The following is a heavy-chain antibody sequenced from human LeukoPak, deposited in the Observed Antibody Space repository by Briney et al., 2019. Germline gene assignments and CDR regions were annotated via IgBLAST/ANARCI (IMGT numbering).Heavy chain of an antibody. Sequence: GGSLRLSCAASGFTFSAYHINWVRQAPGKGLEWISYISTTGTTIHYADSVKGRFAISRDNAKSSLYLQMNSLRDEDTAVYYCARDYSTVTTNWFDPWGQGTLVTVSS. V-gene: IGHV3-48*02. D-gene: IGHD4-17*01. CDR3: ARDYSTVTTNWFDP. CDR1: GFTFSAYH. J-gene: IGHJ5*02. CDR2: ISTTGTTI.